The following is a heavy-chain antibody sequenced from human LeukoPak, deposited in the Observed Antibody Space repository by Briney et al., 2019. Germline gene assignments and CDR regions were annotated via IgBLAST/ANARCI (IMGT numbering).Heavy chain of an antibody. V-gene: IGHV4-61*01. CDR3: ARVGDYAGHY. CDR1: GDSVSSGSYK. CDR2: ISYSGST. D-gene: IGHD4-23*01. J-gene: IGHJ4*02. Sequence: SETLSLTCTVSGDSVSSGSYKWSWIRQPPGKGLEWIWYISYSGSTHYNPSLKSRVTMSLDTSKNQFSLKLSSVTAADTAVYYCARVGDYAGHYWGQGTLVTVSS.